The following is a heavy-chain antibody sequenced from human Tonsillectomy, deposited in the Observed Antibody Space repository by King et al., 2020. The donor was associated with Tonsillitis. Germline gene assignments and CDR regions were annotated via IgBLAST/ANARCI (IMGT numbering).Heavy chain of an antibody. CDR3: ARVGRYGDYIDY. CDR1: GGPISSYY. Sequence: QLQESGPGLVKPSETLSLTCTVSGGPISSYYWSWIRQPPGKGLEWIGYIYYSGSTNYNPSLKSRVTISVDTSKNQFSLKLSSVTAADTAVYYCARVGRYGDYIDYWGQGTLVTVSS. D-gene: IGHD4-17*01. J-gene: IGHJ4*02. V-gene: IGHV4-59*01. CDR2: IYYSGST.